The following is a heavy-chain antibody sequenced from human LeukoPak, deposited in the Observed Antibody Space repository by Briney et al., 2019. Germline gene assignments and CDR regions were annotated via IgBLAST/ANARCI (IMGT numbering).Heavy chain of an antibody. CDR3: ARVSIQGYCTNGVCYPRSPFDY. CDR2: ISAYNGNT. Sequence: ASVKVSCKASGYTFTSCGISWVRQAPGQGLEWMGWISAYNGNTNYAQKLQGRVSMTTDTSTSTAYMELRSLRSDDTAVYYCARVSIQGYCTNGVCYPRSPFDYWGQGTLVTVSS. D-gene: IGHD2-8*01. CDR1: GYTFTSCG. V-gene: IGHV1-18*01. J-gene: IGHJ4*02.